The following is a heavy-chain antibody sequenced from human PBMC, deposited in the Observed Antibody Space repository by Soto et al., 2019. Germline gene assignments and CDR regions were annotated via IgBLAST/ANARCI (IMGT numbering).Heavy chain of an antibody. V-gene: IGHV3-74*01. CDR3: ARGLRNYYGVDV. Sequence: EVQLVESGGGLVQPGGSLRLSCVASGFTFSTYWMHRVRQAPGKGLVWVSRINPDGSTTSYADSVKGRFTIPRDNAKNTVYLQMNSLRAEDTGVYYCARGLRNYYGVDVWGQGTTVTVSS. J-gene: IGHJ6*02. CDR2: INPDGSTT. D-gene: IGHD5-12*01. CDR1: GFTFSTYW.